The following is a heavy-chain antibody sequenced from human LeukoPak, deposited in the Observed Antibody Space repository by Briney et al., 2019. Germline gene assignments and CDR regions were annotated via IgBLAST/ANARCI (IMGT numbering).Heavy chain of an antibody. V-gene: IGHV4-4*07. D-gene: IGHD6-13*01. Sequence: SETLSLTCTVSGGSISSYYWSWIRQPAAKGLEWIGRIYSSGTTSYNPSFKSRVTMSLDTSNNQLSLKLTSVTAADTAVYYCARVSPIPAAGSSYYFAMDVWGQGTTVTVSS. J-gene: IGHJ6*02. CDR2: IYSSGTT. CDR1: GGSISSYY. CDR3: ARVSPIPAAGSSYYFAMDV.